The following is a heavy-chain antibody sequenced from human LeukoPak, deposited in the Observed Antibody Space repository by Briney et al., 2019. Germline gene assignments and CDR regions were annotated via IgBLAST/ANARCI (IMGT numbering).Heavy chain of an antibody. J-gene: IGHJ5*02. Sequence: SVKVSCKASGGTFSSYAISWVRQAPGQGLEWMGRIIPIFGTANYAQKFQGRVTITTDESTSTAYMELRSLRSDDTAVYYCARGLAWNYYGSGNHWGQGTLVTVSS. CDR1: GGTFSSYA. D-gene: IGHD3-10*01. CDR3: ARGLAWNYYGSGNH. CDR2: IIPIFGTA. V-gene: IGHV1-69*05.